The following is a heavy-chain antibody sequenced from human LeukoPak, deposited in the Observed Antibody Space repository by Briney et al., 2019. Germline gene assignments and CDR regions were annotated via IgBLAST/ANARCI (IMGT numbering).Heavy chain of an antibody. V-gene: IGHV3-64*01. CDR3: ARDSYSGSYYGYFQH. Sequence: GGSLRLSCAASGFTFSSYAMHWVRQAPGKGLEYVSAISSNGGSTYYANSVKGRFTISRDNSKNTLYLQMGSLRAEDMAVYYCARDSYSGSYYGYFQHWGQSTLVTVSS. CDR1: GFTFSSYA. CDR2: ISSNGGST. D-gene: IGHD1-26*01. J-gene: IGHJ1*01.